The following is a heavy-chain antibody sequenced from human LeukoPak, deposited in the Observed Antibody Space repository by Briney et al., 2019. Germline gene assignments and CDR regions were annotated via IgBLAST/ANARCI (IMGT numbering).Heavy chain of an antibody. D-gene: IGHD3-10*01. CDR2: IKQDGSEK. V-gene: IGHV3-7*01. CDR1: GFTFSGYW. J-gene: IGHJ4*02. Sequence: GGSLRLPCAASGFTFSGYWMSWVRQAPGKGLEGWANIKQDGSEKYYVDSVKGRFTISRDNAKNSLYLQMNSLRAEDTAVYYCARDGRFGELFVYWGQGTLVTVSS. CDR3: ARDGRFGELFVY.